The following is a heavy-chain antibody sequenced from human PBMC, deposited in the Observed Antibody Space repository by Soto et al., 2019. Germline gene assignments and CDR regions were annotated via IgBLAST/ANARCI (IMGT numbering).Heavy chain of an antibody. CDR3: ARGSDYYILTGYYKADAFDI. D-gene: IGHD3-9*01. V-gene: IGHV3-20*03. Sequence: EVQLVESGGGVVRPGGSLRLSSAASGFIFDDYGMSWVRQAPGKGLEWVSGINWNGGSTGYADSVKGRFTISRDNAKNSLYLQMNSLRAEDTAFYYCARGSDYYILTGYYKADAFDIWGQGTMVTVSS. J-gene: IGHJ3*02. CDR1: GFIFDDYG. CDR2: INWNGGST.